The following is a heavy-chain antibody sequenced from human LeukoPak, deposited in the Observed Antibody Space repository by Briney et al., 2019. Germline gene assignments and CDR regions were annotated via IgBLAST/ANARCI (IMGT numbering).Heavy chain of an antibody. Sequence: SETLSLTCTVSSGSISSNYWSWIRQPPGKGLEWIGYIYFSGSTYYNPSLKSRVTISVDASKTQFSLKLISVTAADTAVYYCAKYGGYRGFDPWGQGTLVTVSS. CDR3: AKYGGYRGFDP. J-gene: IGHJ5*02. CDR2: IYFSGST. V-gene: IGHV4-59*12. D-gene: IGHD5-12*01. CDR1: SGSISSNY.